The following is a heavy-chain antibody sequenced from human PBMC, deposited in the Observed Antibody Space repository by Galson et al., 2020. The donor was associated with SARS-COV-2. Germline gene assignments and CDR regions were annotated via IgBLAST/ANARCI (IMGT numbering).Heavy chain of an antibody. D-gene: IGHD3-10*01. J-gene: IGHJ5*02. V-gene: IGHV1-2*06. CDR1: GYTYSGHY. CDR3: TRGSNSSPFYHFDP. CDR2: INPNSGDT. Sequence: ASVKVSCKASGYTYSGHYMHWVRLAPGQGLEWMGRINPNSGDTDVAQKFQGRVTMTTDTSLTTAYMELSRLTSDDTAVYYCTRGSNSSPFYHFDPWGQGTLVTVSS.